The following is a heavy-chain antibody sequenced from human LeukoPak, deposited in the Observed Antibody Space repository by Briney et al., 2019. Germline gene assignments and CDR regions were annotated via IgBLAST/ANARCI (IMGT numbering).Heavy chain of an antibody. J-gene: IGHJ4*02. Sequence: GGSLRLSCAASGFIFRSYVMTWVRQAPGKGLEWVSIVSGSGDSTYYADSVKGRFTISRDNFKNTLYLQMNSLRAEDTAVYYCARGITSYYFDYWGQGTLVTVSS. CDR3: ARGITSYYFDY. V-gene: IGHV3-23*01. CDR2: VSGSGDST. CDR1: GFIFRSYV.